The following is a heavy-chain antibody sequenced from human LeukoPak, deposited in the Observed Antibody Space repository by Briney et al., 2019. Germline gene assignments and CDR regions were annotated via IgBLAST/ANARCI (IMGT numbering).Heavy chain of an antibody. V-gene: IGHV1-2*02. D-gene: IGHD1-26*01. J-gene: IGHJ4*02. CDR1: GYTFTSYY. CDR2: INPNSGGT. Sequence: AASVKVSCKASGYTFTSYYMHWVRQAPGQGLEWMGWINPNSGGTNYAQKFQGRVTMTRDTSISTAYMELSRLRSDDTAVYYCAITPSGSYLDYWGQGTLVTVSS. CDR3: AITPSGSYLDY.